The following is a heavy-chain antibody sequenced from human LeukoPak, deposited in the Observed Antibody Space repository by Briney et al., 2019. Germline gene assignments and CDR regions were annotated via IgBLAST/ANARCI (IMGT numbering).Heavy chain of an antibody. CDR2: ISSSSSYI. CDR1: GFTFSSYS. Sequence: KPGGSLRLSCAASGFTFSSYSMNWVRQARGKGLEWVSSISSSSSYIYYADSVKGRFTIPRDNAKNSLYLQMNSLRAEDTAVYYCARDLGYCSSTSCYEGTHFDYWGQGTLVTVSS. J-gene: IGHJ4*02. CDR3: ARDLGYCSSTSCYEGTHFDY. V-gene: IGHV3-21*01. D-gene: IGHD2-2*01.